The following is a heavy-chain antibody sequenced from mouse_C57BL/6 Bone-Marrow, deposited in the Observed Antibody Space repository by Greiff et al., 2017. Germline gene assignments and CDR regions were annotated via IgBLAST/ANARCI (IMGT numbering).Heavy chain of an antibody. V-gene: IGHV1-69*01. D-gene: IGHD2-2*01. CDR1: GYTFTSYW. J-gene: IGHJ2*01. CDR2: IDPSDSYT. Sequence: VQLQQPGAELVMPGASVKLSCKASGYTFTSYWMHWVKQRPGQGLEWIGEIDPSDSYTNYNQKFKGQSTLTVDKSSSTAYMQLSSLTSEDSAVYYCAREGVMVPYYFDCWGQGTTLTVSS. CDR3: AREGVMVPYYFDC.